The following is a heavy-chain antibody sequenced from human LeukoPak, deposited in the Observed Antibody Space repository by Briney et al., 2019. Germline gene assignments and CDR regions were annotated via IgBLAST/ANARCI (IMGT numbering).Heavy chain of an antibody. CDR1: GVTFSSYA. J-gene: IGHJ5*02. CDR3: AKRGYVWGSYDLNWFDP. D-gene: IGHD3-16*01. V-gene: IGHV3-23*01. CDR2: ISGSGGST. Sequence: GGSLRLSCAAPGVTFSSYAMSWVRQAPGKGLEWVSAISGSGGSTYHTDSLKGRFTISRHNSKNALYLQMNSLRDEDTAVYYCAKRGYVWGSYDLNWFDPWGQGTLVTVSS.